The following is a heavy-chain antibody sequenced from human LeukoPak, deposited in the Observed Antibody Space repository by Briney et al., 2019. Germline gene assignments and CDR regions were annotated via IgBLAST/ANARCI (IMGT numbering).Heavy chain of an antibody. V-gene: IGHV3-7*01. CDR1: GFSFSSYW. Sequence: GGSLRLSCAASGFSFSSYWMSWVRQAPGKGLEWVANINQDGSEKYYVDSVKGRFTISRDNAKNSLHLQMNSLRAEDTAVYYCTRRDGYNTFYFEYWGQGTLVTVSS. CDR3: TRRDGYNTFYFEY. CDR2: INQDGSEK. D-gene: IGHD5-24*01. J-gene: IGHJ4*02.